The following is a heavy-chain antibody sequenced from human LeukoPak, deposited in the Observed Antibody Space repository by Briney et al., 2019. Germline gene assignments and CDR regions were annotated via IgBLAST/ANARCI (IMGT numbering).Heavy chain of an antibody. CDR3: ARAGSGWFGESDDAFDI. J-gene: IGHJ3*02. CDR2: IIPIFGTA. CDR1: GGAFSSYA. D-gene: IGHD3-10*01. Sequence: AVTVSFTSFGGAFSSYAISWVRQGPGQGLEWMGGIIPIFGTANYAQKFQGRVTITADKSTSTAYMELSSLRSEDTAVYYCARAGSGWFGESDDAFDIWGQGTMVTVSS. V-gene: IGHV1-69*06.